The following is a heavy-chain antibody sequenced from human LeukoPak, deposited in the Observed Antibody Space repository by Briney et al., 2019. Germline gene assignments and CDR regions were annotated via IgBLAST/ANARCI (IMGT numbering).Heavy chain of an antibody. Sequence: GGSLRLSCAASGFTVSSTYMSWVRQAPGKGLEWVSVFYSGDTTYYANSVKGRFTISRDNFKNMLYLQMNSLRAEDTAVYYCARRLLTGYYEFWGQGTLVTVSA. D-gene: IGHD3-9*01. CDR3: ARRLLTGYYEF. CDR2: FYSGDTT. CDR1: GFTVSSTY. J-gene: IGHJ4*02. V-gene: IGHV3-66*01.